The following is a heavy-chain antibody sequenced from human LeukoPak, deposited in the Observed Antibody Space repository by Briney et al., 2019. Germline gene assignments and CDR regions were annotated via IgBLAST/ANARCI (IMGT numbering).Heavy chain of an antibody. D-gene: IGHD2-21*02. CDR3: ARDTLVVTAYTLFDY. V-gene: IGHV1-18*01. CDR1: GGTFSSYA. CDR2: ISAYNGNT. J-gene: IGHJ4*02. Sequence: ASVKVSCKASGGTFSSYAISWVRQAPGQGLEWMGWISAYNGNTNYAQKLQGRVTMTTDTSTSTAYMELRSLRSDDTAVYYCARDTLVVTAYTLFDYWGQGTLVTVSS.